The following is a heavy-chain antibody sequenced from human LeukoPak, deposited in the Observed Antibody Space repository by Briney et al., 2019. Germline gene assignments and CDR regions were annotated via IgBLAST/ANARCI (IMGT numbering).Heavy chain of an antibody. J-gene: IGHJ5*02. D-gene: IGHD6-19*01. V-gene: IGHV4-31*03. CDR1: GGSISSGGYY. Sequence: SQTLSLTCTVSGGSISSGGYYWSWIRQHPGKGLEWIGYIYYSGSTYYNPSLKSRVTISVDKSKNQFSLKLSSVTAADTAVYYCARGIAVAGPEAGWFDPWGQGTLVTVSS. CDR3: ARGIAVAGPEAGWFDP. CDR2: IYYSGST.